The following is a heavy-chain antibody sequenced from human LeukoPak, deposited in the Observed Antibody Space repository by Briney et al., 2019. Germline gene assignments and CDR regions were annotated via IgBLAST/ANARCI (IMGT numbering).Heavy chain of an antibody. J-gene: IGHJ1*01. D-gene: IGHD6-19*01. CDR1: GFTFSSYA. Sequence: GGSLRLSCAASGFTFSSYAMSWVRQAPGKGLEWVSAISGSGGSIYYADSVKGRFTISRDNSKNTLYLQMNSLRAEDTAVYYCAKDLSYSSGWSEYFQHWGQGTLVTVSS. CDR2: ISGSGGSI. V-gene: IGHV3-23*01. CDR3: AKDLSYSSGWSEYFQH.